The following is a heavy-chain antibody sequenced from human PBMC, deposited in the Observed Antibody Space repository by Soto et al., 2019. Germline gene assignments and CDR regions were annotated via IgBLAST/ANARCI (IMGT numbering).Heavy chain of an antibody. CDR2: ISDISDI. CDR3: ARSHSSGYVDY. CDR1: GFTFSSYY. J-gene: IGHJ4*02. Sequence: GGSLRLSCAASGFTFSSYYMKWVRQAPGKGLEWVSSISDISDIYYADSVKGRFTISRDNAKNSLYLQMNSLRAEDTDVYYCARSHSSGYVDYWGQGTLVTVSS. D-gene: IGHD6-19*01. V-gene: IGHV3-21*01.